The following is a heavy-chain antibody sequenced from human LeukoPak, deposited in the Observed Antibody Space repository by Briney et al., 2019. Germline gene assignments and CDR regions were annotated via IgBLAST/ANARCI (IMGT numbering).Heavy chain of an antibody. D-gene: IGHD3-10*01. J-gene: IGHJ4*02. V-gene: IGHV4-61*01. CDR1: GYSISSSYY. CDR3: ARASLRRGLDY. Sequence: PSETLSLTCTVSGYSISSSYYWSWIRQPPGKGLEWIGYIYYSGSTNYNPSLKSRVTISVDTSKNQFSLKLSSVTAADTAVYYCARASLRRGLDYWGQGTLVTVSS. CDR2: IYYSGST.